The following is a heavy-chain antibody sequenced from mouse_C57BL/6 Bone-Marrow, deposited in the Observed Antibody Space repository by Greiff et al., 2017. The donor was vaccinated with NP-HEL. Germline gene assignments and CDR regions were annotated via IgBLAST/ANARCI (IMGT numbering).Heavy chain of an antibody. D-gene: IGHD2-3*01. CDR3: ARENDPEDFDY. V-gene: IGHV1-81*01. Sequence: QVQLQQSGAELARPGASVKLSCKASGYTFTSYGISWVKQRTGQGLEWIGEIYPRSGNTYYNEKFKDKATLTADKSSSTAYMELRSLTSEDSAVYFCARENDPEDFDYWGQGTALTVSS. J-gene: IGHJ2*01. CDR2: IYPRSGNT. CDR1: GYTFTSYG.